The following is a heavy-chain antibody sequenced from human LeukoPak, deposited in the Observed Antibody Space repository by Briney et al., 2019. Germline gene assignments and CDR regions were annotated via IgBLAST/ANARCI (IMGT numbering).Heavy chain of an antibody. CDR1: GGTFSSYA. CDR3: ASGTFRLQYPYYYYGMDV. CDR2: MSAYNCNT. Sequence: ASVKVSCKASGGTFSSYAISWVRQAPGQGLEWMGWMSAYNCNTNYAQKLHGRVTMTTDTSTSTAYMELRCLRSADTAVYYCASGTFRLQYPYYYYGMDVWGQGTTVTVSS. D-gene: IGHD4-11*01. J-gene: IGHJ6*02. V-gene: IGHV1-18*01.